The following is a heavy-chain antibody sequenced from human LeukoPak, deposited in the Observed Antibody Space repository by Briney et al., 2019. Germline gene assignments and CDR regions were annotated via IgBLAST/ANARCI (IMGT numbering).Heavy chain of an antibody. CDR1: GFTFNRHA. Sequence: GGSLRLSCAASGFTFNRHAMHWVRQAPGKGLEWVAVISFNGTNKHYADPVKGRITVSRDDSENTLYLQMNSLRPEDTAVYYCVRDKKWLLLDYWGQGTLVTVSS. CDR2: ISFNGTNK. V-gene: IGHV3-30-3*01. J-gene: IGHJ4*02. CDR3: VRDKKWLLLDY. D-gene: IGHD3-22*01.